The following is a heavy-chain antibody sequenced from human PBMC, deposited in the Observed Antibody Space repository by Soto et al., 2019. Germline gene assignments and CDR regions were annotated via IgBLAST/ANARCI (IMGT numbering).Heavy chain of an antibody. Sequence: PGGSLRLSCAASGFTVSSSYMSWVRQAPGKGLEWVSVIYSGGSTYYADSVRGRFTISRDNAKNSLFLQMNSLRDEDTAVYYCARTGGLRAASGYYYYGMYFWGQGSTVTVSS. J-gene: IGHJ6*02. CDR1: GFTVSSSY. V-gene: IGHV3-53*01. CDR2: IYSGGST. CDR3: ARTGGLRAASGYYYYGMYF. D-gene: IGHD6-13*01.